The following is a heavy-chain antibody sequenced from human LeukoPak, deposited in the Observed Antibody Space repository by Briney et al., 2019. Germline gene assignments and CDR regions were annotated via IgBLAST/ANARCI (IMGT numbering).Heavy chain of an antibody. CDR3: VRNSGELGA. V-gene: IGHV3-53*01. Sequence: GGSLRLSCAASGFTVSNNYMSWVRRAAGKGLEWVALIYSAGGTYYADSVKGRFTISRDNSKNTLHLQMNSLRAEDTAVYYCVRNSGELGACGQGTLVTVSS. CDR2: IYSAGGT. J-gene: IGHJ5*02. D-gene: IGHD2-21*01. CDR1: GFTVSNNY.